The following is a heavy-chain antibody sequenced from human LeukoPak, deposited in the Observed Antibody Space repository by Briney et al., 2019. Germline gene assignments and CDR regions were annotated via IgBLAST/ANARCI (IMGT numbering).Heavy chain of an antibody. V-gene: IGHV1-69*13. J-gene: IGHJ3*02. Sequence: ASVKVSCKASGGTFSSYAISWVRQAPGQGLEWMGGIIPIFGTANYAQKFQGRVTITADESTSTAYMELSSLRSEDTAVYYCARIVVVITTQDAFDIWGQGTMVTVSS. CDR3: ARIVVVITTQDAFDI. D-gene: IGHD3-22*01. CDR1: GGTFSSYA. CDR2: IIPIFGTA.